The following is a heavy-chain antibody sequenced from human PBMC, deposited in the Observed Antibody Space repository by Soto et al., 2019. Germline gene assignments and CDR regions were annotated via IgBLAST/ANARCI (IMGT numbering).Heavy chain of an antibody. J-gene: IGHJ5*02. Sequence: TGGSLRLSCAASGLSLRSYWMHWFRQAPGKGLMWVSRVGSDGSATDYLDSVKGRFTISRDNAKNTLYLQMNSLRVEDTAVYYCARDAYGSGSFVSWFDPWGQGTLVTVSS. CDR3: ARDAYGSGSFVSWFDP. D-gene: IGHD3-10*01. CDR2: VGSDGSAT. V-gene: IGHV3-74*01. CDR1: GLSLRSYW.